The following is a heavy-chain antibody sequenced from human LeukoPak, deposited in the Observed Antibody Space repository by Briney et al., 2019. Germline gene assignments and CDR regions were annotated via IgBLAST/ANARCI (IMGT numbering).Heavy chain of an antibody. CDR2: IIGSGGST. V-gene: IGHV3-23*01. J-gene: IGHJ5*02. CDR3: ENDPKDRRTWYDRQNYWSDG. CDR1: GFTFSSYA. Sequence: GGSLRLSCAASGFTFSSYAMSWVRQAPGKGLEWVSSIIGSGGSTYYADSVKGRFTISRDTSKNTLYLQMNSLRSEDTAVYYCENDPKDRRTWYDRQNYWSDGWGTGTMVTVSS. D-gene: IGHD6-13*01.